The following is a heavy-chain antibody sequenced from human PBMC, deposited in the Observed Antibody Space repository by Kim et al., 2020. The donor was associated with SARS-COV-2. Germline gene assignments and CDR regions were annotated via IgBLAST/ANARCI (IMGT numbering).Heavy chain of an antibody. V-gene: IGHV4-59*01. D-gene: IGHD4-17*01. CDR3: ARAHGDYGTRNFDY. Sequence: TPSLMSRVTISVDTSKNQFSLKLRSVTAADTAVYYCARAHGDYGTRNFDYWGQGTLVTVSS. J-gene: IGHJ4*02.